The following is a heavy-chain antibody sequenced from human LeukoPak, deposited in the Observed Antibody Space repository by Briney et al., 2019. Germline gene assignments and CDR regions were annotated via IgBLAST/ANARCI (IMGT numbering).Heavy chain of an antibody. CDR1: GFTFSNYS. D-gene: IGHD1-26*01. V-gene: IGHV3-23*01. CDR2: ISGSGGST. CDR3: AKESSGSYGVDY. Sequence: PGGSLRLSCAASGFTFSNYSMYWVRQAPGKGLEWVSAISGSGGSTYYADSVKGRFTISRDNSKNTLYLQMNSLRAEDTAVYYCAKESSGSYGVDYWGQGTLVTVSS. J-gene: IGHJ4*02.